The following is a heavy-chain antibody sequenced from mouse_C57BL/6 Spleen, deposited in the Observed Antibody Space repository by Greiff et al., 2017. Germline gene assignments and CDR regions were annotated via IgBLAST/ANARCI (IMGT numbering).Heavy chain of an antibody. CDR1: GFTFSDYY. CDR2: INYDGSST. V-gene: IGHV5-16*01. D-gene: IGHD2-2*01. J-gene: IGHJ1*03. Sequence: EVKVEESEGGLVQPGSSMKLSCTASGFTFSDYYMAWVRQVPEKGLEWVANINYDGSSTYYLDSLKSRFIISRDNAKNILYLQMSSLKSEDTATYYCARDRYGNDGDWYFDVWGTGTAVTVSS. CDR3: ARDRYGNDGDWYFDV.